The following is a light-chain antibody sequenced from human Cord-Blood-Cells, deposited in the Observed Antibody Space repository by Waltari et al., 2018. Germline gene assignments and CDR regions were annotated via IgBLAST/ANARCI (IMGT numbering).Light chain of an antibody. J-gene: IGLJ1*01. CDR3: AAWDDSLSGPV. V-gene: IGLV1-47*01. Sequence: QSVLTQPPSASGTPGQRVTISCSGSSSNIGRHYVSWYQQLPGTAPKLRIYRNNQRPSGVPDRFSGSKSGTSASLAISGLRSEDEADYYCAAWDDSLSGPVFGTGTKVTVL. CDR2: RNN. CDR1: SSNIGRHY.